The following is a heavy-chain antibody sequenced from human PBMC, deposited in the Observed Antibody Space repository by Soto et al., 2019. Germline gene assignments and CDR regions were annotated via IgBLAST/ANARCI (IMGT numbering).Heavy chain of an antibody. CDR2: ISYDGSNK. Sequence: PGGSLRLSCAASVLTFSSYAMHWVRQAPGKGLEWVAVISYDGSNKYYADSVKGRFTISRDNSKNTLYLQMNSLRAEDTAVYYCARSVKDTAPRPFDYWGQGTLVTVSS. CDR3: ARSVKDTAPRPFDY. D-gene: IGHD5-18*01. CDR1: VLTFSSYA. V-gene: IGHV3-30-3*01. J-gene: IGHJ4*02.